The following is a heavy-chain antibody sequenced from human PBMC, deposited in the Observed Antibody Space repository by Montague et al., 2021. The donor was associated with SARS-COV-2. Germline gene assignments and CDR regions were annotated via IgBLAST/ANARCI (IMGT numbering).Heavy chain of an antibody. CDR1: GFTFSSYG. V-gene: IGHV3-33*05. Sequence: SRILSLSASGFTFSSYGMHWVRQAPGKGLEWVVVISYDGSTKYYADSVKGRFTISRDNSKNTLYLQMNSLRAEDTAVYYCARDPGDYEGYYYGMDVWGQGTTVTVSS. CDR3: ARDPGDYEGYYYGMDV. CDR2: ISYDGSTK. J-gene: IGHJ6*02. D-gene: IGHD4-17*01.